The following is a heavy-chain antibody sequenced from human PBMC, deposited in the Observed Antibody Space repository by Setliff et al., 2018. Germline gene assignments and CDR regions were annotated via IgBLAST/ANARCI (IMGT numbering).Heavy chain of an antibody. CDR1: GFSLSTSGVG. D-gene: IGHD3-3*01. CDR3: ARCITIFGVVIPNAFDY. V-gene: IGHV2-5*02. Sequence: SGPTLVNPTQTLTLTCTFSGFSLSTSGVGVAWIRQPPGKALEWLAVIYWDDDKRHSPSLKSRLTISKDTSKNQVVLTMTNMDPVDTATYYCARCITIFGVVIPNAFDYWGQGTLVTVSS. J-gene: IGHJ4*02. CDR2: IYWDDDK.